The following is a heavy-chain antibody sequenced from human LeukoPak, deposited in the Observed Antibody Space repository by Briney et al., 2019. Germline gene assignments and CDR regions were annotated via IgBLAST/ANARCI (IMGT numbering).Heavy chain of an antibody. CDR1: GGSISSGGYY. J-gene: IGHJ3*02. D-gene: IGHD6-19*01. CDR3: ARSYSSGWNGAFDI. V-gene: IGHV4-30-2*01. CDR2: IYHSGST. Sequence: SQTLSLTCTVSGGSISSGGYYWSWIRQPPGKGLEWIGYIYHSGSTYYNPSLKSRVTISVDRSKNQFSLKLSSVTAADTAVYYCARSYSSGWNGAFDIWGQGTMVTVSS.